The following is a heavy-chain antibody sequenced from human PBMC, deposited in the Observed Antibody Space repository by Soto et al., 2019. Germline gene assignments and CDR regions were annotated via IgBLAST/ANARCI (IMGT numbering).Heavy chain of an antibody. D-gene: IGHD1-1*01. CDR2: LSYDGSDE. CDR1: GFTFRNYG. CDR3: VRGDNWNDEASDY. J-gene: IGHJ4*02. V-gene: IGHV3-30*03. Sequence: QVQLVESGGGVVQPGRSLRLSCAASGFTFRNYGMHWVRQAPGKGLEWVAFLSYDGSDEYFAESVKGRFTVSRDNSKNTLYLQMNSLRAEDTAVYYCVRGDNWNDEASDYWGQGTLVTVSS.